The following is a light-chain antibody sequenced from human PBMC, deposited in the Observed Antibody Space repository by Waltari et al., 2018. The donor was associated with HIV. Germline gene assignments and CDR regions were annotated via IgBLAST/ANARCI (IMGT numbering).Light chain of an antibody. CDR1: QSVRSY. CDR3: QQYDNWPLT. CDR2: GSA. V-gene: IGKV3-15*01. Sequence: EIVMTQSPPTLSVSPGDRATLSCRASQSVRSYIAWYQQKPGQSPRLLMYGSATRATGIPARFSGSGSGTEFSLTISSLQSEDFAVYYCQQYDNWPLTFGGGTKVEIK. J-gene: IGKJ4*01.